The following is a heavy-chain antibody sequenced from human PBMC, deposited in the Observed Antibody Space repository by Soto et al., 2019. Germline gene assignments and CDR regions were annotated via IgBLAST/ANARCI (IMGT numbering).Heavy chain of an antibody. J-gene: IGHJ4*02. Sequence: QVQMVESGGGLVKLGGSLRLSCATSGFNFSDYFMSWIRQDPGKGLEWVSYISIDSSHTDYADSVKGRFTISRDNTKKSLYLQMRGLRVEDTALYYCARESYRAYGLGWGQGTLVIVSA. CDR3: ARESYRAYGLG. CDR1: GFNFSDYF. D-gene: IGHD3-16*01. V-gene: IGHV3-11*05. CDR2: ISIDSSHT.